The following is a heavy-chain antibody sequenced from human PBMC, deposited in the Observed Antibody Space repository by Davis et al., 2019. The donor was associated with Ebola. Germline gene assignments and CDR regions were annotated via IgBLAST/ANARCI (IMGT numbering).Heavy chain of an antibody. CDR1: GGSISSHY. CDR3: ATQYSNGWFDP. CDR2: IHYSGTT. D-gene: IGHD4-11*01. Sequence: GSLRLSCTVSGGSISSHYWSWIRQPPGKGLEWIGYIHYSGTTSKNPSLKSRVTMSVDMSKNQFSLRLTSVTAADTAIYYCATQYSNGWFDPRGQGTLVTVSS. J-gene: IGHJ5*02. V-gene: IGHV4-59*11.